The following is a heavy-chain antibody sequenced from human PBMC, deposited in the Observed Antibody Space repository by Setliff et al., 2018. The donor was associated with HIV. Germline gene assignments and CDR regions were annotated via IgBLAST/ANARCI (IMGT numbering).Heavy chain of an antibody. J-gene: IGHJ6*02. V-gene: IGHV4-59*11. D-gene: IGHD3-10*01. CDR3: ARPGSSSYYYAMDV. CDR2: IYTTERI. Sequence: ASETLSLTCSFSGGSISGHYWSWIRQTPGKGLEWIATIYTTERISYNPSLRSRVIISVETSQNLFSLRLRSVTAADTGVYYCARPGSSSYYYAMDVWGLGTTVTVS. CDR1: GGSISGHY.